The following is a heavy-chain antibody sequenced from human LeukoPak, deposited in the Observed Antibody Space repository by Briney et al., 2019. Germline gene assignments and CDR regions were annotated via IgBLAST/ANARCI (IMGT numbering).Heavy chain of an antibody. J-gene: IGHJ4*02. Sequence: GGSLRLSCAASGFTFSSYGMHWVRQAPGKGLEWVAVISYDGSNKYYADSVKGRFTISRDNAKNSLYLQMNSLRDEDTAVYYCAVTFHGEWLFRKSFDYWGQGTLVTVSS. V-gene: IGHV3-30*03. D-gene: IGHD6-19*01. CDR3: AVTFHGEWLFRKSFDY. CDR2: ISYDGSNK. CDR1: GFTFSSYG.